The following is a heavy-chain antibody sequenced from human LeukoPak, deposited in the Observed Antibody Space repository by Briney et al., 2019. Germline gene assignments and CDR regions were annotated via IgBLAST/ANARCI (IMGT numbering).Heavy chain of an antibody. CDR1: GSTFINYG. CDR2: ISGSGGST. J-gene: IGHJ4*02. Sequence: GGSLRLSCAASGSTFINYGLSWVRQAPGKGLEWVSAISGSGGSTYYADSVKGRFTISRDNSKNTLYLQMNSLRAEDTAVYYCAKDSSAPDYWGQGTLVTVS. D-gene: IGHD6-19*01. CDR3: AKDSSAPDY. V-gene: IGHV3-23*01.